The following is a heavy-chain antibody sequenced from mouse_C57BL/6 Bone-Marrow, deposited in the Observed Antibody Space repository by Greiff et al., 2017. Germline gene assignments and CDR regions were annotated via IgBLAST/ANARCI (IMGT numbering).Heavy chain of an antibody. CDR3: ARGGSNDPHWYFDV. CDR1: GYTFTSYG. CDR2: IFIGNGYT. D-gene: IGHD2-12*01. J-gene: IGHJ1*03. Sequence: EVMLVESGAELVRPGSSVKMSCQTSGYTFTSYGINWVKQRPGQGLEWIGYIFIGNGYTEYNEKFKGKATLTSDTSSRTAYMQLSSLTSEDAAIYFCARGGSNDPHWYFDVWGTGTTVTVSS. V-gene: IGHV1-58*01.